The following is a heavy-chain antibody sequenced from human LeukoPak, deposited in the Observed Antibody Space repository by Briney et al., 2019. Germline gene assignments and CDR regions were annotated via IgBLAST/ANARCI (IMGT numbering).Heavy chain of an antibody. Sequence: GASVKVSCKASGYTFTSYDTNWVRQATGQGLEWMGWMNPNSGNTGYAQKFQGRVPMTRNTSISTAYMELSNLRSEDTAVYYCARGPYGSGRYPMDVWGKGTTVTVSS. V-gene: IGHV1-8*01. J-gene: IGHJ6*03. D-gene: IGHD3-10*01. CDR2: MNPNSGNT. CDR3: ARGPYGSGRYPMDV. CDR1: GYTFTSYD.